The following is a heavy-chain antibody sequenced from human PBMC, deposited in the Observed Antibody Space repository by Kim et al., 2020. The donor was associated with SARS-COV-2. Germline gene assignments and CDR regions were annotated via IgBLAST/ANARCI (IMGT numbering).Heavy chain of an antibody. D-gene: IGHD1-26*01. V-gene: IGHV5-10-1*01. Sequence: GESLKISCKASGYTFTSFYINWVRHMPVKGLEWMGRIDPSDSYTNYSPSFQGHVTISVDKSINTAFLQWRSLKASDTAIYFCARRSIVGASMNHYYGMDVWGQGTTVTVSS. CDR1: GYTFTSFY. CDR2: IDPSDSYT. J-gene: IGHJ6*02. CDR3: ARRSIVGASMNHYYGMDV.